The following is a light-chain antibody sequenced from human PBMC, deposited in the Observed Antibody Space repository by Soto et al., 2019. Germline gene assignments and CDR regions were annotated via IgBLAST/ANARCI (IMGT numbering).Light chain of an antibody. CDR1: SSDVGAYNY. CDR2: DVS. Sequence: QSALTQPASVSGSPGQSITISCTGTSSDVGAYNYVSWYQQHPVKAPKLMIYDVSDRPSGVSNRFSGSKSGNTASLTISGLQAEDEADYYCSSYTSSSSVVFGGGTKLTVL. J-gene: IGLJ2*01. V-gene: IGLV2-14*01. CDR3: SSYTSSSSVV.